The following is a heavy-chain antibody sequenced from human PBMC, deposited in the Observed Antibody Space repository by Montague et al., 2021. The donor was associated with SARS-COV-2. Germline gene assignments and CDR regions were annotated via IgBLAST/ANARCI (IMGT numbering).Heavy chain of an antibody. D-gene: IGHD2-2*01. CDR2: IYLSGST. V-gene: IGHV4-4*02. CDR1: GGSISSSNW. CDR3: ARDLLRYCSSTSCYNDAFDI. Sequence: SETLSLTCAVSGGSISSSNWWSWVRQPPGKGLEWIGEIYLSGSTNYNPSLKSRVTISVDKSKNQFSLKLSSVTAADTAVYYCARDLLRYCSSTSCYNDAFDIWGQGTMVTVSS. J-gene: IGHJ3*02.